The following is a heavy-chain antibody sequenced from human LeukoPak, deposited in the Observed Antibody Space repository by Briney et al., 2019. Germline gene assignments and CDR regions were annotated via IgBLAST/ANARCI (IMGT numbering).Heavy chain of an antibody. CDR1: GFTFSSYG. Sequence: GGSLRLSCAASGFTFSSYGMHWVRQAPGKGLGWVAFIRYDGSNKYYADSVKGRFTISRDNSKNTLYLQMNSLRAEDTAVYYCAKGDYDFWALCDYWGQGTLVTVSS. D-gene: IGHD3-3*01. CDR2: IRYDGSNK. CDR3: AKGDYDFWALCDY. V-gene: IGHV3-30*02. J-gene: IGHJ4*02.